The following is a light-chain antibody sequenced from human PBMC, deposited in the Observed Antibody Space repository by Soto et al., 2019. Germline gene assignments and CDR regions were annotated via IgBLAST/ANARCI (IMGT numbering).Light chain of an antibody. J-gene: IGKJ3*01. V-gene: IGKV3-20*01. Sequence: EMVLTQSPGTLSLSPGERATLSCRASQSISSTSLAWYQQKPGQPPRLLIHSASSRASGIPAMFSGSGSGTEFSLTISRMEPEDFAVYYCQQYDGSLLSFGPGTKVDIK. CDR1: QSISSTS. CDR3: QQYDGSLLS. CDR2: SAS.